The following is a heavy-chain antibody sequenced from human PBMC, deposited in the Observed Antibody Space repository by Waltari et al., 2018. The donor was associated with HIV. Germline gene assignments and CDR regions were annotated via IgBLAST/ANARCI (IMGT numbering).Heavy chain of an antibody. Sequence: QVQLVQSGAEVKKPGASVKVSCKAYGYTFTGYYLHWVRQAPGQGLEWMGWINPNSGGTNYAQKVQGRVTMTRDTSISTAYMELSRLRSDDTAVYYCARGEKGDYDYYFDYWGQGTLVTVSS. CDR1: GYTFTGYY. CDR3: ARGEKGDYDYYFDY. J-gene: IGHJ4*02. V-gene: IGHV1-2*02. D-gene: IGHD4-17*01. CDR2: INPNSGGT.